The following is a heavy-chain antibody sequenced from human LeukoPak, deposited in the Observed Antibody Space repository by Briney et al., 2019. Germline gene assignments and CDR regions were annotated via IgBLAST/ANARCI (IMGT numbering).Heavy chain of an antibody. D-gene: IGHD3-10*01. V-gene: IGHV3-33*01. J-gene: IGHJ4*02. CDR2: IWHDGSNK. Sequence: GGSLRLSCAASGFTFSTYAIHGVRQGPGKGLEWVAVIWHDGSNKDYGDCAKGRFTISRENSKNLVHLQMNSLRPDDTAVYYCARDWAAYGSGSSLDSWGQGTLVTVSS. CDR3: ARDWAAYGSGSSLDS. CDR1: GFTFSTYA.